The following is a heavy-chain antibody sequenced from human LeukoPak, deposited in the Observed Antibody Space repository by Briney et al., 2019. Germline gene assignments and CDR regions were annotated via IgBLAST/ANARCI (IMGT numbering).Heavy chain of an antibody. J-gene: IGHJ6*02. CDR1: GFSFSTYA. CDR3: AKDRTYDSSFWYYYYGMDV. D-gene: IGHD3-22*01. V-gene: IGHV3-23*01. CDR2: ISGSGGST. Sequence: AGGSLRLSCAASGFSFSTYAMTWVRQAPGKGLEWVSAISGSGGSTYYADSVKGRFTISRDNSKNTLYLQMNSLRAEDTAVYYCAKDRTYDSSFWYYYYGMDVWGQGTTVTVSS.